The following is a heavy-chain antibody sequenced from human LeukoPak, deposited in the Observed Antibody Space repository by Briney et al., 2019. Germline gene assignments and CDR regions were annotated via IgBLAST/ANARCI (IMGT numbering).Heavy chain of an antibody. D-gene: IGHD6-19*01. V-gene: IGHV4-4*07. CDR2: IYTSGST. CDR1: GGSISSYY. J-gene: IGHJ5*02. Sequence: PSETLSLTCTVSGGSISSYYWSWIRQPAGKGLEWIGRIYTSGSTNYNPSLKSRVTMSVDTSKNQFSLKLSSVTAADTAVYYCARDTVYSSGVWFDPWGQGTLVTVSS. CDR3: ARDTVYSSGVWFDP.